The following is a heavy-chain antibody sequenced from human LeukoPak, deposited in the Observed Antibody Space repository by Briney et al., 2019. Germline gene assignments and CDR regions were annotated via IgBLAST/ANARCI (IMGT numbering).Heavy chain of an antibody. CDR3: ARDRSAAPADY. CDR1: GGSITNNY. J-gene: IGHJ4*02. CDR2: THGSGNS. D-gene: IGHD6-13*01. V-gene: IGHV4-59*13. Sequence: PSETLSLTCTVSGGSITNNYWAWIRQPPGKGLEWIGYTHGSGNSNYNPSLRSRVTISIDTSKNQFPLKLTSVTAADTAVYYCARDRSAAPADYWGQGTLVTVSS.